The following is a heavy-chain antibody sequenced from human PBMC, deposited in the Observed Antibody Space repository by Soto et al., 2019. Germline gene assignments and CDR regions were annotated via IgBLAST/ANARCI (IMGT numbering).Heavy chain of an antibody. V-gene: IGHV1-2*02. CDR2: INPNSGGT. CDR1: GYTFTGYY. J-gene: IGHJ4*02. Sequence: QVQLVQSGAEVKKPGASVKVSCKASGYTFTGYYMHWVRQAPGQGLEWMGWINPNSGGTNYAQKCQGRVTMTRDTSISTAYMELSRLRSDDTAVYYCARDNRQWGIDYWGQGTLVTVSS. CDR3: ARDNRQWGIDY. D-gene: IGHD6-19*01.